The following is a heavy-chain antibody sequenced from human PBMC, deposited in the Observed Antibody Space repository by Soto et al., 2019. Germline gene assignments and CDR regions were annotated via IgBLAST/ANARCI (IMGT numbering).Heavy chain of an antibody. CDR2: IWYDGSNK. D-gene: IGHD3-22*01. V-gene: IGHV3-33*01. Sequence: QVQLVESGGGVVQPGRSLRLSCAASGFTFSSYGMHWVRQAPGKGLEWVAVIWYDGSNKYYADSVKGRFTISRDNCKHTLYLQMNSLRAEDSAVCYCARSYYYDSRGYYRSVSQHWGQGNVVTVSS. J-gene: IGHJ1*01. CDR1: GFTFSSYG. CDR3: ARSYYYDSRGYYRSVSQH.